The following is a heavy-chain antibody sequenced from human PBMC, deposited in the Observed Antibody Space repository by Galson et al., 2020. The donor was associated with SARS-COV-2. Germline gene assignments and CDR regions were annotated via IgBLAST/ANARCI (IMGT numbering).Heavy chain of an antibody. D-gene: IGHD1-26*01. CDR3: AKDLESTVGEYACDI. J-gene: IGHJ3*02. CDR2: IWYDGTNK. CDR1: GFTFRSTA. V-gene: IGHV3-33*03. Sequence: GGSLRLSCAASGFTFRSTAMHWVRQAPGKGLEWVALIWYDGTNKYYADPVKGRFTISRDNSKNTLYLQMNSLRAEDTAVYYCAKDLESTVGEYACDIWGQGTMVAVSS.